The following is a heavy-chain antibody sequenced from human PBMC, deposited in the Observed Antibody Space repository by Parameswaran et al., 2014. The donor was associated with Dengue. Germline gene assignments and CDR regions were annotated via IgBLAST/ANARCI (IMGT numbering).Heavy chain of an antibody. V-gene: IGHV4-59*08. CDR2: IYYSGST. D-gene: IGHD3-16*01. CDR3: ARRGGNFDP. CDR1: GDSINSYY. Sequence: SETLSLTCSVSGDSINSYYWSWIRQSPGKGLEWIGYIYYSGSTNYNPSLKSRVTISIDTSRTQFSLKLSSVTAADTAVYYCARRGGNFDPWGQGTLVTVSS. J-gene: IGHJ5*02.